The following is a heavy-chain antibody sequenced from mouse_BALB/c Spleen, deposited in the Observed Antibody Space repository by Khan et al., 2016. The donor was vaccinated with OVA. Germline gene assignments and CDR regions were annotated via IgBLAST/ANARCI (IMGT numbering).Heavy chain of an antibody. CDR3: TRSGYGAWFAY. CDR1: GYSFTSYY. V-gene: IGHV1S135*01. D-gene: IGHD2-2*01. J-gene: IGHJ3*01. CDR2: VDPFNGGT. Sequence: MQLKESGPELMKPGASVKISCKASGYSFTSYYIHWVKQSHGKSLEWIGYVDPFNGGTSYNQKFKGKATLTVDTSSSTAYMHLSSLTSEDSAVYYATRSGYGAWFAYWGQGTLVTVSA.